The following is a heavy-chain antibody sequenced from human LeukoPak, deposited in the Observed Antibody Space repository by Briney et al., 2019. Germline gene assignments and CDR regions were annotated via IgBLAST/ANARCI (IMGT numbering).Heavy chain of an antibody. CDR2: INHSGST. D-gene: IGHD2-2*01. CDR1: GGSFSGYY. Sequence: SETLSLTCAVYGGSFSGYYWSWIRQPPGKGLEWIGQINHSGSTNYNPSLKSRVTISVDTSKNQFSLKLSSVTAADMAVYYCARDGDIVVVPAASPDYYGMDVWGQGTTVTVSS. J-gene: IGHJ6*02. V-gene: IGHV4-34*01. CDR3: ARDGDIVVVPAASPDYYGMDV.